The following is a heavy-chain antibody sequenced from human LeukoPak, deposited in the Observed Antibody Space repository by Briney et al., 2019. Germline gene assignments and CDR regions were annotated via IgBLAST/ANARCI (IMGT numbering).Heavy chain of an antibody. Sequence: QPGGSLRLSCAASGFIPSSYAIHWVRQAPGKGLEWVAVISHDGNNKYYADSVKGRFTISRDNSKNTLYLQINSLRPEDTAVYYCARDPQRSYSGYEIDYWGQGTLVTVSS. CDR2: ISHDGNNK. CDR1: GFIPSSYA. J-gene: IGHJ4*02. V-gene: IGHV3-30*04. D-gene: IGHD5-12*01. CDR3: ARDPQRSYSGYEIDY.